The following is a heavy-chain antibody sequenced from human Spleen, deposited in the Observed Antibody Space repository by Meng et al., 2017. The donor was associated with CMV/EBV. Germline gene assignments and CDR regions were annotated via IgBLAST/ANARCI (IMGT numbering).Heavy chain of an antibody. CDR1: GGSFSGYY. V-gene: IGHV4-34*01. J-gene: IGHJ4*02. CDR3: ARQGRVYFDF. Sequence: LTCAGYGGSFSGYYWSWIRQPPGKGLEWIGEISQRGSTNYSPSFKSRLTLSVHTSERQFSLRLTSVTAADTAVYYCARQGRVYFDFWGQGALVTVSS. D-gene: IGHD3-10*01. CDR2: ISQRGST.